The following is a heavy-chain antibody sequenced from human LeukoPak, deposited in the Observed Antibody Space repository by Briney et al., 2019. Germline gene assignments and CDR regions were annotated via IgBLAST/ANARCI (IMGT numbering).Heavy chain of an antibody. V-gene: IGHV3-21*01. CDR3: ASSNYYDSSGYNYYYYMDV. D-gene: IGHD3-22*01. CDR2: ISSSSSYI. J-gene: IGHJ6*03. Sequence: GGSLRLSCAASGFSFSSYNMNWVRQAPGKGLEWVSFISSSSSYIYYVDSVKGRFTISRDNAKNSLYLQMNSLRAEDTAVYYCASSNYYDSSGYNYYYYMDVWGKGTTVTVSS. CDR1: GFSFSSYN.